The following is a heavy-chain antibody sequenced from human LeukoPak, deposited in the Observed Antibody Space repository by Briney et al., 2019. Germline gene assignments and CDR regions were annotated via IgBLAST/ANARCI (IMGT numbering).Heavy chain of an antibody. CDR2: ISYDGSNK. D-gene: IGHD6-6*01. J-gene: IGHJ4*02. CDR3: ARVLSQTGYSSSGVDY. Sequence: GGSLRLSCAASGFTFSSYAMHWVRQAPGKGLEWVAVISYDGSNKYYADSVKGRFTISRDNSKNTLYLQMNSLRAEDTAVYYCARVLSQTGYSSSGVDYWGQGTLVTVSS. V-gene: IGHV3-30-3*01. CDR1: GFTFSSYA.